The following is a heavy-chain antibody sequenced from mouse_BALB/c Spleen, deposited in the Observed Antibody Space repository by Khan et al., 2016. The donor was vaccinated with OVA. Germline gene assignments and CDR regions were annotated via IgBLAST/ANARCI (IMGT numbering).Heavy chain of an antibody. CDR3: AGCMMAN. CDR2: ITNSGST. J-gene: IGHJ2*01. D-gene: IGHD2-3*01. Sequence: EVQLVQSGPGLVKPSQSLSLTCTATGYSITSDYARNWKRQLPGNKLEWMGYITNSGSTSYNPSFKSRTSITRDTSKNQFFLQLNSVTTEDTATYYCAGCMMANWGQGTTLTVSS. V-gene: IGHV3-2*02. CDR1: GYSITSDYA.